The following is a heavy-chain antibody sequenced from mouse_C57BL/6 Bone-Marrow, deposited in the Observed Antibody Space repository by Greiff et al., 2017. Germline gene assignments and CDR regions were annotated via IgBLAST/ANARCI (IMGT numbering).Heavy chain of an antibody. CDR2: INPGSGGT. J-gene: IGHJ1*03. Sequence: QVQLQQSGAELVRPGTSVKVSCKASGYAFTNYLIEWVKQRPGQGLEWIGVINPGSGGTNYNEKFKGKATLPADKSSSTAYMQLSSLTSEDSAVYFCARWTGGYDNPYWYFDVWGTGTTVTVSS. D-gene: IGHD2-2*01. V-gene: IGHV1-54*01. CDR1: GYAFTNYL. CDR3: ARWTGGYDNPYWYFDV.